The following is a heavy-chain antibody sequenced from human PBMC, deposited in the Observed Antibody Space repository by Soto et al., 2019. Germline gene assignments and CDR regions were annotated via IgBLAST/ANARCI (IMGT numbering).Heavy chain of an antibody. V-gene: IGHV4-39*01. CDR1: GGSISSSSYY. CDR3: ARRSHSSGWYNY. J-gene: IGHJ4*02. D-gene: IGHD6-19*01. CDR2: IYYSGST. Sequence: QLQLQESGPGLVKPSETLSLTCTDSGGSISSSSYYWGWIRQPPGKGLEWIGSIYYSGSTYYNPSLKSRVTISVDTSKNQFSLKLSSVTATDTAVYYCARRSHSSGWYNYWGQGTLVTVSS.